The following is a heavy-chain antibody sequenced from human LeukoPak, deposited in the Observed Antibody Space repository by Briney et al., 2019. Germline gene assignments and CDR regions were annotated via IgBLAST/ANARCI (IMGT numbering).Heavy chain of an antibody. J-gene: IGHJ5*02. CDR1: GGSFSGYY. D-gene: IGHD2-2*01. V-gene: IGHV4-34*01. CDR2: INHSGST. CDR3: ARAGYCSSTSCYKKWTKLRAWFDP. Sequence: SETLSLTCAVYGGSFSGYYWSWIRQPPGKGLEWIGEINHSGSTNYNPSLKSRVTISVDTSKNQFSLKLSSVTAADTAVYYCARAGYCSSTSCYKKWTKLRAWFDPWGQGTTLPSPQ.